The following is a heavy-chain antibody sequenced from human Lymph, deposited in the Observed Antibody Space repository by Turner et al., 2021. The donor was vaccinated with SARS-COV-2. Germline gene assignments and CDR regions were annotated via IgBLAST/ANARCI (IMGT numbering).Heavy chain of an antibody. V-gene: IGHV1-69*10. Sequence: QVQLGQSGAEVKKPGSSVKVSCKASGGTFSTYVISWVRQAPGQGLEWMGGIIPILGIANDAQKFQGRVTITADKSTSTAYMELSSLRSEDTAVYHCARRHSGNYDAFDIWGQGTMVTVSS. CDR1: GGTFSTYV. D-gene: IGHD1-26*01. J-gene: IGHJ3*02. CDR3: ARRHSGNYDAFDI. CDR2: IIPILGIA.